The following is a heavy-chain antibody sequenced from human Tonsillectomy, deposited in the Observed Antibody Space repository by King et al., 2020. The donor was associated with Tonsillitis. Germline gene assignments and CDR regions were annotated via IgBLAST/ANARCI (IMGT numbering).Heavy chain of an antibody. Sequence: VQLVEAGGGLVQPGGSLRISCSASGFTFSSYALPWVRQDPGRGQAYVSGIMSKGGNTHYADSVKGRLTISRDNSKNTLYLQMSSLRAEDTAVYYCVKDLGSPGDYFDYWGQGTLVTVSS. J-gene: IGHJ4*02. V-gene: IGHV3-64D*08. CDR1: GFTFSSYA. CDR2: IMSKGGNT. D-gene: IGHD1-26*01. CDR3: VKDLGSPGDYFDY.